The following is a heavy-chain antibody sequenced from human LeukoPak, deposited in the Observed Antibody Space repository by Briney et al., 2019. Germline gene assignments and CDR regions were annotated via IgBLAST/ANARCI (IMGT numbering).Heavy chain of an antibody. CDR3: ANTPXQWXXXGPRFDY. CDR1: GFTFNTYA. D-gene: IGHD6-19*01. J-gene: IGHJ4*02. Sequence: GGSLRLSCAGSGFTFNTYAMHWVRQAPGKGLEWVSGISGSGGSTYYADSVKGRFTISRDNSKNTLYLQMNSLRAEDTAVYYCANTPXQWXXXGPRFDYWGQXTLVTVS. V-gene: IGHV3-23*01. CDR2: ISGSGGST.